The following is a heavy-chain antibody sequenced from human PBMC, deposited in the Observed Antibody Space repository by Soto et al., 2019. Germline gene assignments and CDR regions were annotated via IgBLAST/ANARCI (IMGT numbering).Heavy chain of an antibody. CDR2: IYASGSP. CDR3: ARGVGSSPPQF. D-gene: IGHD1-26*01. J-gene: IGHJ4*02. Sequence: EALSLTCTISGGSVSVYYWGLIRQSTGQGLEWGGYIYASGSPYYKPSLRSRVTISADTSKNQISLKLTSPTAADTAVYYCARGVGSSPPQFWGRGTLVTVSA. V-gene: IGHV4-59*02. CDR1: GGSVSVYY.